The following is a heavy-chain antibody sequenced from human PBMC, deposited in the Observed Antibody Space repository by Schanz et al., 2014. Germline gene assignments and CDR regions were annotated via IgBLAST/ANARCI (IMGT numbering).Heavy chain of an antibody. V-gene: IGHV3-33*06. CDR1: GFTFSSYG. D-gene: IGHD3-10*01. CDR3: AKGRFGELSAFDI. Sequence: QVQLVESGGGVVQPGRSLRLSCAASGFTFSSYGMHWVRQAPGKGLEWVAVIWYDGSNKYYADSVKGRFTISRDNSKNTLFLQMNSLRAEDTAVYYCAKGRFGELSAFDIWGQWTMVTVSS. J-gene: IGHJ3*02. CDR2: IWYDGSNK.